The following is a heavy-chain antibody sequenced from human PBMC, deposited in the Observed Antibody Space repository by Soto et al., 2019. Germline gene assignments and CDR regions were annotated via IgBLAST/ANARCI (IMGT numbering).Heavy chain of an antibody. Sequence: QLHLVQSGAVVKKPGASVTVSCSASGYPVTAYYMHWVRQAPGRGLEWMGGINPATGAAKYTQTFQGKGTGTRDTSTSTLLLELRGLTSEEPAVFYCARGGEVAVAGSAAFDMWGQGTLVTVSS. D-gene: IGHD6-13*01. V-gene: IGHV1-2*02. CDR3: ARGGEVAVAGSAAFDM. CDR2: INPATGAA. J-gene: IGHJ3*02. CDR1: GYPVTAYY.